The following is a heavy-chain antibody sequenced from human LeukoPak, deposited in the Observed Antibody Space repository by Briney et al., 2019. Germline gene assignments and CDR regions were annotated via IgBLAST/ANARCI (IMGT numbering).Heavy chain of an antibody. V-gene: IGHV3-7*01. Sequence: GGSLRLSCAASGFTFSSYWMSWVRQAPGKGLEWVANIKQDGSEKYYVDSVKGRFTISRDNAKNSLYLQMNSLRAEDTAVYYCARDIQYYDFWSGYYISDYWGQGTLVTVSS. J-gene: IGHJ4*02. CDR1: GFTFSSYW. D-gene: IGHD3-3*01. CDR3: ARDIQYYDFWSGYYISDY. CDR2: IKQDGSEK.